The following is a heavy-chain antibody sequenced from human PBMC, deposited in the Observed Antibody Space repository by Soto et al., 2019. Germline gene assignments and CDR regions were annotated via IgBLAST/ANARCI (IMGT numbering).Heavy chain of an antibody. D-gene: IGHD3-10*01. Sequence: HPGGSLRLSCAASGFTFSSYWMSWVRQAPGKGLEWVSVIYSGGSTYYADSVKGRFTISRDNSKNTLYLQMNSLRAEDAAVYYCARHITMDPLLVYWGQGTLVTVSS. V-gene: IGHV3-66*04. CDR3: ARHITMDPLLVY. J-gene: IGHJ4*02. CDR2: IYSGGST. CDR1: GFTFSSYW.